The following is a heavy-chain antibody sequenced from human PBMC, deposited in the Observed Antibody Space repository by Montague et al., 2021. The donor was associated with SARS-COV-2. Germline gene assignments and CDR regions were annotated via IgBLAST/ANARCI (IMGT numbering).Heavy chain of an antibody. CDR3: ARGGGRFQDSYYYGMDV. Sequence: SETLSLTCSVSGGSMSNNYWSWIRQPPGKGLEWMGYIYYTGSTDYNPSLESRATLSIDTSKNEFSLKLTSVTAADTAVYYCARGGGRFQDSYYYGMDVWGQGTTVTVSS. D-gene: IGHD3-10*01. CDR1: GGSMSNNY. J-gene: IGHJ6*02. V-gene: IGHV4-59*01. CDR2: IYYTGST.